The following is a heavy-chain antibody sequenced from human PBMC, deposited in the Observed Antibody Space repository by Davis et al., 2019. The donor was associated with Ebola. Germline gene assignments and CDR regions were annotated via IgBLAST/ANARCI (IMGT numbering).Heavy chain of an antibody. V-gene: IGHV1-69*04. J-gene: IGHJ4*02. D-gene: IGHD3-22*01. CDR2: IIPILGIA. CDR1: GGTFSSYA. Sequence: SVKVSCKASGGTFSSYAISWVRQAPGQGLEWMGRIIPILGIANYAQKFQGRVTITADKSTSTAYVELSSLRSEDTAVYYCARSYYYDSSGYSGGYWGQGTLVTVSS. CDR3: ARSYYYDSSGYSGGY.